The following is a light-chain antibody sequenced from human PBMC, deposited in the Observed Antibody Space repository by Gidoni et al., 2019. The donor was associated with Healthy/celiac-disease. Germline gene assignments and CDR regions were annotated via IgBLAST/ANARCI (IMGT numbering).Light chain of an antibody. CDR2: DDS. CDR3: QVWDSSSDHPGVV. V-gene: IGLV3-21*02. CDR1: NIGSKS. Sequence: SYVLTQPPSVSVAPGQTDRSTCGGNNIGSKSVHWYKQKPGQAPVLVVYDDSDRPSGFPERFSGSNSGNTATLTISRVDAGDEADYYCQVWDSSSDHPGVVFGGGTKLTVL. J-gene: IGLJ2*01.